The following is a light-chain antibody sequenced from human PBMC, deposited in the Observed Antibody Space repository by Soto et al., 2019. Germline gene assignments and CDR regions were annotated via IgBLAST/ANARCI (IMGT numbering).Light chain of an antibody. CDR3: QQYNNWPRT. CDR1: QSVSSS. Sequence: EIVMTQSPVTLSVSPGERATLSCRASQSVSSSLAWFQQKPGQAPRLLIYGASTRATGIPARFSGSGSGTEFTLTISILQSEDFAVYYCQQYNNWPRTFGQGTKLEMK. CDR2: GAS. J-gene: IGKJ2*01. V-gene: IGKV3-15*01.